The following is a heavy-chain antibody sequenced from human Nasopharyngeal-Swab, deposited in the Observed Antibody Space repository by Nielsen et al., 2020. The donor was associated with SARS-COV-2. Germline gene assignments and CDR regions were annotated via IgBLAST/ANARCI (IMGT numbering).Heavy chain of an antibody. CDR1: GFTFSSYE. Sequence: GESLKISCVASGFTFSSYEMNWLRQARGKGLEWVSYSSSSGSTIYYADSVKGRFTISRDNAKNSLYLQMNSLRAEDTAVYYCARVVPFLLPRRRHWYFDLWGRGTLVTVSS. J-gene: IGHJ2*01. CDR3: ARVVPFLLPRRRHWYFDL. CDR2: SSSSGSTI. V-gene: IGHV3-48*03. D-gene: IGHD3-3*02.